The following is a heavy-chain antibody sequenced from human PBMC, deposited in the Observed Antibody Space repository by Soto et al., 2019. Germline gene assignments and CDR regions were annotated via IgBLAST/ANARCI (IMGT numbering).Heavy chain of an antibody. CDR1: GYMFTGNA. CDR2: INAGNGNT. J-gene: IGHJ5*02. Sequence: GASVKVSCKSSGYMFTGNAIHWVRQAPGQRLEWMGWINAGNGNTKYSQKFQGRVTITRDTSANTAYMELSSLRSEDTAVYYCARDRGPSSGYYPYWFDPWGQGTLVTVSS. V-gene: IGHV1-3*01. CDR3: ARDRGPSSGYYPYWFDP. D-gene: IGHD3-22*01.